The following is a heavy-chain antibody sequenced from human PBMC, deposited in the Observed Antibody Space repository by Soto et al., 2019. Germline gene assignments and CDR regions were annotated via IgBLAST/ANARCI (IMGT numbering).Heavy chain of an antibody. CDR3: AREAALAGNDY. D-gene: IGHD6-13*01. V-gene: IGHV3-72*01. CDR1: GFTFSDHS. J-gene: IGHJ4*02. CDR2: IRNKANSYTT. Sequence: GSLRLSCAASGFTFSDHSMYWVRQAPGKGLEWGGRIRNKANSYTTVYAASVKGRFTISRDDSKNSLYLQMNSLNTEDTAMYYCAREAALAGNDYCAQGTLVTVSS.